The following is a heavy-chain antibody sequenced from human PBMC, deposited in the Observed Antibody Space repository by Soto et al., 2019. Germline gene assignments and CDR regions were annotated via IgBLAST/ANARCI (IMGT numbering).Heavy chain of an antibody. J-gene: IGHJ5*02. Sequence: AETLSVRCTVSRGSVSFGTYYWSWIRQPPGKGLEWIGYIYYSGSTNYNPSLKSRVTISVDTSKNQFSLKLSSVTAADTAVYYCARGTFAYYYGSGSPYNWFDPWGQGTMVTVSS. V-gene: IGHV4-61*01. CDR3: ARGTFAYYYGSGSPYNWFDP. CDR2: IYYSGST. D-gene: IGHD3-10*01. CDR1: RGSVSFGTYY.